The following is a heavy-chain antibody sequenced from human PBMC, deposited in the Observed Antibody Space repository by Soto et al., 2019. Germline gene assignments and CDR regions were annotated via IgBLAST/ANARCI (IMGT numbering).Heavy chain of an antibody. V-gene: IGHV4-39*01. CDR2: IYYSGST. Sequence: PSETLSLTCTVSGGSISSSSYYWGWIRQPPGKGLEWIGSIYYSGSTYYNPSLKSRVTISVDTSKNQLSLKLSSVTAADTAVYYCARPDSSGIDYWGQGTLVTVSS. CDR3: ARPDSSGIDY. D-gene: IGHD3-22*01. CDR1: GGSISSSSYY. J-gene: IGHJ4*02.